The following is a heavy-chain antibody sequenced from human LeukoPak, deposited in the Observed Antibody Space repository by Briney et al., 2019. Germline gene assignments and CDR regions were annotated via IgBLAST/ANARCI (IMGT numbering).Heavy chain of an antibody. J-gene: IGHJ4*02. CDR2: IYYSGGT. D-gene: IGHD5-18*01. CDR1: GGSISSGDYY. CDR3: ARGDRDTAMFDY. V-gene: IGHV4-30-4*01. Sequence: PSQTLSLTCTVSGGSISSGDYYWSWLRQPPGQGLEWIGYIYYSGGTYYNPSLKSRVTISVDTSKNQFSLKLSSVTAADTAVYYCARGDRDTAMFDYWGQGTLVTVSS.